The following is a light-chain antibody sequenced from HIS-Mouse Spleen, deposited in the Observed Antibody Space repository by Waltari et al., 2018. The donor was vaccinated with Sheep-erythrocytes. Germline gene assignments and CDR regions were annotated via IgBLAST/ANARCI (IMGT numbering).Light chain of an antibody. CDR2: QDS. CDR1: KLGDKY. CDR3: CSYAGSYNHV. V-gene: IGLV3-1*01. J-gene: IGLJ1*01. Sequence: SYELTQPPSVSVSPGQTARLPCPGNKLGDKYACWYQQKPGQSPVLVIYQDSKRPSGIPDRFSGSKSGNTASLTISGLQAEDEADYYCCSYAGSYNHVFATGTKVTVL.